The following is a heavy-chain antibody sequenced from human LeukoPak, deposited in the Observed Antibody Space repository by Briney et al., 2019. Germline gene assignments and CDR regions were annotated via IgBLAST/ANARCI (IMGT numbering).Heavy chain of an antibody. J-gene: IGHJ4*02. CDR1: GFTFSSYS. D-gene: IGHD1-1*01. CDR2: IRSSGSPT. V-gene: IGHV3-48*02. CDR3: VRDNDWAFDY. Sequence: GGSLRLSCAASGFTFSSYSMNWVRQAPGKGLEWVSNIRSSGSPTHDADYVKGRFTISRDNAQNSLYLQMDSLRDEDTAVYYCVRDNDWAFDYWGQGTLVTVAS.